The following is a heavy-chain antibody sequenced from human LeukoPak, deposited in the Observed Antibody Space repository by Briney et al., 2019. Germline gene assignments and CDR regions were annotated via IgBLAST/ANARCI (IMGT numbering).Heavy chain of an antibody. V-gene: IGHV6-1*01. Sequence: SQTLSLTCAISGDSVSSNSAAWNWIRQSPSRGLEWLGRTYYRSKWYNDYAVSVKSRITINPDTSKNQFSLQLNSVTPEDTAVYYCARDQGYDFWSGYPRHWFDPWGQGTLVTVSS. D-gene: IGHD3-3*01. CDR2: TYYRSKWYN. CDR3: ARDQGYDFWSGYPRHWFDP. CDR1: GDSVSSNSAA. J-gene: IGHJ5*02.